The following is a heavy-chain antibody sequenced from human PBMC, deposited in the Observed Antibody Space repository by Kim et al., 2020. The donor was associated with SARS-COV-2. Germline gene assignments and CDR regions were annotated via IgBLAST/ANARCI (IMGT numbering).Heavy chain of an antibody. V-gene: IGHV3-48*03. J-gene: IGHJ4*02. D-gene: IGHD3-10*01. Sequence: ADSVKGRFTISRDNAKNSLYLQMNSLRAEDTAVYYCAGDGKWFGELTIDYWGQGTLVTVSS. CDR3: AGDGKWFGELTIDY.